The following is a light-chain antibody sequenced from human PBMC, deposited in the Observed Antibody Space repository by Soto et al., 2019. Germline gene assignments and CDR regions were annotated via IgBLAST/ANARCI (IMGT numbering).Light chain of an antibody. CDR2: SAS. V-gene: IGKV1-27*01. CDR1: QDISVY. Sequence: DIQMTQSPSSLSASVGDRVTITCRASQDISVYLAWYQQKPGKVPKLLIYSASTLQSGVPSRFSGSGSRTDCTLTNSSLQPEDVATYYRQKFNTAPLTFGQGTRLEIK. CDR3: QKFNTAPLT. J-gene: IGKJ5*01.